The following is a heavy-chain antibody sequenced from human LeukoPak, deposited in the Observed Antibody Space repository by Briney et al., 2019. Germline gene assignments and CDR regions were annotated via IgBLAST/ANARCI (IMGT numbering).Heavy chain of an antibody. J-gene: IGHJ6*02. CDR3: ARGGPYYYYYGMDV. CDR1: GGSISSYY. CDR2: IYYSGST. Sequence: SETLSLTCTVSGGSISSYYWSWIRQPPGKGLEWIGYIYYSGSTNYNPSLKSRVTISVDTSKNQFSLKLSSVTAADTAVYYCARGGPYYYYYGMDVWGQGTTVTVSS. V-gene: IGHV4-59*08.